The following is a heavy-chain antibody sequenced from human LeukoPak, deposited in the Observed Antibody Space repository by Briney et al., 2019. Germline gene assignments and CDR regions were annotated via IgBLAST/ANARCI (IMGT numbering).Heavy chain of an antibody. CDR1: GGSISSGGYY. Sequence: PSETLSLTCTVSGGSISSGGYYWNWIRLPPGKGLEWIGSIYKSGSSNYNPSLRSRVTISVDTSKTQFSLKLTSVTAADTAVYYCARGGYFDSPFDYWGQGTLVTASS. D-gene: IGHD3-22*01. CDR2: IYKSGSS. V-gene: IGHV4-61*08. CDR3: ARGGYFDSPFDY. J-gene: IGHJ4*02.